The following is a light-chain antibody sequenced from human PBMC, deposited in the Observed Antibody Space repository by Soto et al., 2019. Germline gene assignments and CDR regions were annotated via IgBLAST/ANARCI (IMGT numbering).Light chain of an antibody. CDR1: SSDVGGYNY. CDR2: EVS. J-gene: IGLJ1*01. V-gene: IGLV2-14*01. CDR3: SSYTSSSTYV. Sequence: QSALTQPASVSGSPGQSITISCTGTSSDVGGYNYVSWYQQHPGKAPKLMIYEVSNRPSGVSNRFSGSKSGNMASLTISGLQAADEADYYCSSYTSSSTYVFGTGTKLTVL.